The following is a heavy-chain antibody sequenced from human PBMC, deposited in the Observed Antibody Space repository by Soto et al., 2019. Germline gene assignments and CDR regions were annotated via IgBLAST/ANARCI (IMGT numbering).Heavy chain of an antibody. Sequence: PSETLSLTCAVYGGSFSGYYWSWIRQPPGKGLEWIGEINHSGSTNYNPSLKSRVTISVDTSKNQFSLKLSSVTAADTAVYYCARGVRRLGYYGMDVWGQGTTVTVSS. CDR1: GGSFSGYY. V-gene: IGHV4-34*01. CDR2: INHSGST. D-gene: IGHD3-16*01. CDR3: ARGVRRLGYYGMDV. J-gene: IGHJ6*02.